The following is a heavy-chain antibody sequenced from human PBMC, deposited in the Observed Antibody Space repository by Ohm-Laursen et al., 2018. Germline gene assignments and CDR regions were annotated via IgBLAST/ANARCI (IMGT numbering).Heavy chain of an antibody. CDR3: AKTFEFGGGFPN. Sequence: GASVKVSCKASGYTFTGYYMYWVRQAPGQGLEWMGGIIPIIGTGYYAQKFQDRITLTADDSTDTAYLEVSSLRPEDTAVYYCAKTFEFGGGFPNWGQGTLVTVSS. J-gene: IGHJ4*02. D-gene: IGHD1-26*01. CDR2: IIPIIGTG. V-gene: IGHV1-69*13. CDR1: GYTFTGYY.